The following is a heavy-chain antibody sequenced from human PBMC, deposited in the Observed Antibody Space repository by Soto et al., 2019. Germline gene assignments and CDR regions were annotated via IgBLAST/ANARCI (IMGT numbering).Heavy chain of an antibody. CDR1: GGTFSSYA. V-gene: IGHV1-18*01. J-gene: IGHJ4*02. CDR3: ARDQHGDYSYDY. Sequence: VKVSCKASGGTFSSYAISWVRQAPGQGLEWMGWISAYNGNTNYAQKLQGRVTMTTDTSTSTAYMELRSLRSDDTAVYYCARDQHGDYSYDYWGQGTLVTVSS. CDR2: ISAYNGNT. D-gene: IGHD4-17*01.